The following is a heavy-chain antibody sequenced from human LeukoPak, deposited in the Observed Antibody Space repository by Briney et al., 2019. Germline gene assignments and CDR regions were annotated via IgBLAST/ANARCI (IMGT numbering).Heavy chain of an antibody. CDR1: GFTFSDYY. J-gene: IGHJ4*02. V-gene: IGHV3-11*06. CDR3: VRGRDNYSYFDL. Sequence: PGGSLRLSCAASGFTFSDYYMSWIRQAPGKGLEWVSYISSSSSYTNYADSVKGRFTISRDNAKNTHYLQMNSLSAEDTAVYYCVRGRDNYSYFDLWGQGTLVTVSS. D-gene: IGHD4-11*01. CDR2: ISSSSSYT.